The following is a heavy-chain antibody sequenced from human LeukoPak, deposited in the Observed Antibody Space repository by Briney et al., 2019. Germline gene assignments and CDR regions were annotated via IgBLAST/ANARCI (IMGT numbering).Heavy chain of an antibody. D-gene: IGHD1-26*01. Sequence: SETLSLTCTVSGGSISSYYWSWIRQPPGKGLEWIGYIYYSGSTNYNPSLKSRVTISVDTSKNQFSLKVSSVTAADTAVYYCAGHQDSGTYPLDYWGQGTLVTVSS. J-gene: IGHJ4*02. CDR3: AGHQDSGTYPLDY. CDR1: GGSISSYY. V-gene: IGHV4-59*08. CDR2: IYYSGST.